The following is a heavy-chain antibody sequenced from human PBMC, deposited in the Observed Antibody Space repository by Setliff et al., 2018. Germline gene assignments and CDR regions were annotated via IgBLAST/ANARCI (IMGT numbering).Heavy chain of an antibody. CDR3: VPLNLAGEARENFQL. J-gene: IGHJ1*01. Sequence: SLKISCAATGFTFSDYWMIWVRQAPEKGLEWVANIKHDGIQKQYVDSVKGRFTISRDNAKNSVYLQMNSLRAEDTAVYYCVPLNLAGEARENFQLWGRGTLVTVSS. CDR1: GFTFSDYW. D-gene: IGHD3-3*02. CDR2: IKHDGIQK. V-gene: IGHV3-7*01.